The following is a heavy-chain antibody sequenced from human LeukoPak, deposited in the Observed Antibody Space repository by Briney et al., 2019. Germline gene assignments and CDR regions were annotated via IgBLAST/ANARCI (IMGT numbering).Heavy chain of an antibody. J-gene: IGHJ4*02. V-gene: IGHV4-59*12. Sequence: KTSETLSLTCTVSGGSISSYYWSWIRQPPGKGLEWIGYIYYSGSTNYNPSLKSRVTISEDTSKNQFFLKLSSVTAADTAIYYCARDTIGIGLRLGEYTDYWGQGTLVTVSS. CDR1: GGSISSYY. D-gene: IGHD3-16*01. CDR2: IYYSGST. CDR3: ARDTIGIGLRLGEYTDY.